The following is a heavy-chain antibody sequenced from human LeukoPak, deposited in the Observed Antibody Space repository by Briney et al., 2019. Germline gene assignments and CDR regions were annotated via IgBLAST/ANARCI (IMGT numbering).Heavy chain of an antibody. J-gene: IGHJ3*02. CDR3: ARDRVYVWGSYRPPDAFDI. CDR1: GGSISSSSYY. D-gene: IGHD3-16*02. Sequence: SETLSLTCTVSGGSISSSSYYWGWIRQPPGKGLEWIGSIYYSGSTYYNPSLKSRVTMSVDTSKNQFSLKLSSVTAADTAVYYCARDRVYVWGSYRPPDAFDIWGQGTMVTVSS. V-gene: IGHV4-39*07. CDR2: IYYSGST.